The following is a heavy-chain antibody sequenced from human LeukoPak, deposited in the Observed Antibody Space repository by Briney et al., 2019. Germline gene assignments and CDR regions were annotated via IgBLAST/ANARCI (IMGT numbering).Heavy chain of an antibody. CDR2: ISSSSSYI. D-gene: IGHD2-2*01. V-gene: IGHV3-21*01. CDR1: GFTFSSYS. J-gene: IGHJ2*01. Sequence: GGSLRLSCAASGFTFSSYSMNWARQAPGKGLEWVSSISSSSSYIYYADSVKGRFTISRDNAKNSLYLQMNSLRAEDTAVYYCASGPSRVVPAWYFDLWGRGTLVTVSS. CDR3: ASGPSRVVPAWYFDL.